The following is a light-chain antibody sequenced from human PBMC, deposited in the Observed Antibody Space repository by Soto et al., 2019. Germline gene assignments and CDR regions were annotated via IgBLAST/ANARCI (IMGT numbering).Light chain of an antibody. CDR2: GAS. CDR1: QDISNF. CDR3: QKYNSAPFS. Sequence: DIQMTQSPSSLSASVGDRVTITCRASQDISNFLVWFQQKPGKVPNLLIYGASTLQSGVPSRLRGSGSGTDFTLTISSLQPEDGATDFTQKYNSAPFSFGPGTTVDIK. J-gene: IGKJ3*01. V-gene: IGKV1-27*01.